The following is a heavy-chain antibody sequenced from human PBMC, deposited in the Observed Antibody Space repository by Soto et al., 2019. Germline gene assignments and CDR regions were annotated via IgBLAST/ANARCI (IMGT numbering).Heavy chain of an antibody. V-gene: IGHV1-8*01. CDR3: ARGYCSGGSCYPGVNYYYYYYMDV. CDR1: GYTFTSYD. J-gene: IGHJ6*03. CDR2: MNPNSGNT. D-gene: IGHD2-15*01. Sequence: QVQLVQSGAEVKKPGASVKVSCKASGYTFTSYDINWVRQATGQGLEWMGWMNPNSGNTGYAQKYQRRVIMTRNTPISTAYMELSSLRSEDTAVYYCARGYCSGGSCYPGVNYYYYYYMDVWGKGTTVTVSS.